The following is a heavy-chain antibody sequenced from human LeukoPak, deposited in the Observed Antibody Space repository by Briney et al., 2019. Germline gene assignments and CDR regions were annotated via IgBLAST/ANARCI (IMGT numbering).Heavy chain of an antibody. D-gene: IGHD3-10*02. CDR2: IGSSANTI. CDR3: AELGITMIGGV. V-gene: IGHV3-48*03. J-gene: IGHJ6*04. CDR1: GFIFSYYE. Sequence: GGSLRLSCAASGFIFSYYEMNWVRQAPGKGLEWISYIGSSANTIYYADSVKGRFTISRDNAKNSLYLQMNSLRAEDTAVYYCAELGITMIGGVWGKGTTVTISS.